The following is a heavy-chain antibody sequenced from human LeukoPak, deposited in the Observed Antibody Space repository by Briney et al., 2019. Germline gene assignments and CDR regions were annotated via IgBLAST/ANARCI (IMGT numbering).Heavy chain of an antibody. D-gene: IGHD6-13*01. CDR3: AREDHFIVAVIDY. J-gene: IGHJ4*02. V-gene: IGHV4-59*12. Sequence: PSETLSLTCTVSGGSISSYYWSWIRQPPGKGLEWIGYIYYSGSTNYNPSLKSRVTISVDTSKNQFSLKLSSVTAADTAVYYCAREDHFIVAVIDYWGQGTLVTVSS. CDR1: GGSISSYY. CDR2: IYYSGST.